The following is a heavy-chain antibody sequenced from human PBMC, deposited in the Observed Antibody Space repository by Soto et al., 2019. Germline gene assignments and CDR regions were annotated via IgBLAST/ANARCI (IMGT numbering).Heavy chain of an antibody. Sequence: SVKVSCKASGGTFSSYTISWVRQAPGQGLEWMGRIIPILGIANYAQKFQGRVTITADKSTSTAYMELSSLRSEDTAVYYCARQPGVVVAANWFDPWGQGTLVTVSS. D-gene: IGHD2-15*01. CDR2: IIPILGIA. CDR3: ARQPGVVVAANWFDP. CDR1: GGTFSSYT. V-gene: IGHV1-69*02. J-gene: IGHJ5*02.